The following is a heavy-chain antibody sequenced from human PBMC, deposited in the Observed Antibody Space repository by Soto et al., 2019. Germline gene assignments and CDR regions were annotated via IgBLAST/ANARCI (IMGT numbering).Heavy chain of an antibody. CDR3: AKDVPADYYGSGPLGDYYYGMDV. Sequence: LRLSCAASGFTFSSYAMSWVRQAPGKGLEWVSAISGSGGSTYYADSVKGRFTISRDNSKNTLYLQMNSLRAEDTAVYYCAKDVPADYYGSGPLGDYYYGMDVWGQGTTVTVSS. CDR1: GFTFSSYA. D-gene: IGHD3-10*01. J-gene: IGHJ6*02. V-gene: IGHV3-23*01. CDR2: ISGSGGST.